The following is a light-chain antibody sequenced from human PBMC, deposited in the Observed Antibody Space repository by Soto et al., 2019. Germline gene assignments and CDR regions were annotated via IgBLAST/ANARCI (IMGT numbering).Light chain of an antibody. Sequence: DIQMTQSPSSLSASVGDRVTITCQASQDISNYLNWYQQKPGKAPKLLIYDASNLETGVPSRFSGSGSGTDFTFTISSLQPEDIATYYCQQYDNLPPYTFGQGTRLEN. CDR3: QQYDNLPPYT. CDR1: QDISNY. CDR2: DAS. J-gene: IGKJ5*01. V-gene: IGKV1-33*01.